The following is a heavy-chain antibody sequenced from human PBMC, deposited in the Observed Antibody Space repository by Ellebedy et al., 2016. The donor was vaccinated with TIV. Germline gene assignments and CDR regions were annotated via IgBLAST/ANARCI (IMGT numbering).Heavy chain of an antibody. J-gene: IGHJ4*02. V-gene: IGHV3-9*01. CDR3: SSINEGDVDK. Sequence: GGSLRLXXAASEFTFENFAMYWVRQAPGKGLEWVSAISRSGDRTGYADSVKGRFTISRDNSVNSLYLQMNSLRAEDTAVYYCSSINEGDVDKWGQGTLVTVSS. D-gene: IGHD2-8*01. CDR1: EFTFENFA. CDR2: ISRSGDRT.